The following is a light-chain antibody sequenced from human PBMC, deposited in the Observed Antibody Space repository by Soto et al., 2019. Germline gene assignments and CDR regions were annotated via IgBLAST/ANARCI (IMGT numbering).Light chain of an antibody. V-gene: IGLV1-44*01. CDR1: SSNIGSST. CDR2: SND. J-gene: IGLJ1*01. Sequence: QAVVTQPPSASGTPGQRVTISCSGNSSNIGSSTVNWYQQLPGTAPKLLIDSNDQRPSGVPDRFSASKSGTSASLAISGLQSEDEADYYCAAWDDSLNGHYAFGTGTKLTVL. CDR3: AAWDDSLNGHYA.